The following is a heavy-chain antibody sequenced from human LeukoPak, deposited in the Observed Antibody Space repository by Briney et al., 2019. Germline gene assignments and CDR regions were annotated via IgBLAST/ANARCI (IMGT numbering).Heavy chain of an antibody. V-gene: IGHV3-7*01. CDR2: IDKDGSGT. D-gene: IGHD6-13*01. Sequence: PGGSLRLSCTTSGFTFNYYFMAWVRQAPGKGVEWMATIDKDGSGTEYIDSVRGRFTISRDNTKKSIYLQMSSLSADATAVYFCATEYWYRHDYGGQGILVTVSS. CDR1: GFTFNYYF. J-gene: IGHJ4*02. CDR3: ATEYWYRHDY.